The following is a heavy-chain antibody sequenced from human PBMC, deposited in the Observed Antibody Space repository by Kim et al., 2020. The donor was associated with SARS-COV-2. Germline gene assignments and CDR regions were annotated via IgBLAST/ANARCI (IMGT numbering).Heavy chain of an antibody. D-gene: IGHD3-10*01. J-gene: IGHJ3*02. V-gene: IGHV4-31*03. CDR2: IYYSGST. CDR1: GGSISSGGYY. CDR3: ASRYGSGSADDAFDI. Sequence: SETLSLTCNVSGGSISSGGYYWSWIRQHPGKGLEWIGYIYYSGSTYYNPSLKSRVTISVDTSKNQFSLKLSSVTAADTAVYYCASRYGSGSADDAFDIWGQGTMVTVSS.